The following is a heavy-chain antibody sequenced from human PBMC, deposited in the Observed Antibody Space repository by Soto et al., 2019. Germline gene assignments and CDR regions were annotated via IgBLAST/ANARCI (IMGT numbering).Heavy chain of an antibody. J-gene: IGHJ4*01. D-gene: IGHD3-22*01. Sequence: GGSLRLSCVASGFTFSNYWMHWVRQAPGKGLEWGASINSNGFNTNYAASVKGRFTDSRDNTNDIVYLHMDNLRAEDTPVYYRATLIQFWTPYFDYW. CDR2: INSNGFNT. V-gene: IGHV3-74*01. CDR3: ATLIQFWTPYFDY. CDR1: GFTFSNYW.